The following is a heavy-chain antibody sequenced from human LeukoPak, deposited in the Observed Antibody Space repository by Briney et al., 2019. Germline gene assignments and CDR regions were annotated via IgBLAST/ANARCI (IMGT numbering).Heavy chain of an antibody. J-gene: IGHJ3*02. D-gene: IGHD3-22*01. CDR2: IYYSGST. V-gene: IGHV4-30-4*02. Sequence: SETLSLTCTVSGGSISSGDYYWSWIRQPPGKGLEWIGYIYYSGSTYYNPSLKSRVTISVDTSKNQFSLKLSSVTAADTAVYYCATSTLYYFDSSGYYSNDAFDIWGQGTMVTVSS. CDR3: ATSTLYYFDSSGYYSNDAFDI. CDR1: GGSISSGDYY.